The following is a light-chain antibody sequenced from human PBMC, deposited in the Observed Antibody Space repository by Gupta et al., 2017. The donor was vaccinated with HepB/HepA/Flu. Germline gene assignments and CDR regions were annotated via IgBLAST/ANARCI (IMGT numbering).Light chain of an antibody. J-gene: IGKJ2*04. CDR3: QQYNNWPPCS. CDR2: GAS. Sequence: EIVMTQSLATVSVSTGERATLSCRASQSVSSNLAWYQQKPGQAPRPLIYGASTRATSIPARFCGSRSGTKFTLTISSLQSEDFAVYYCQQYNNWPPCSFGQGTKLEIK. CDR1: QSVSSN. V-gene: IGKV3-15*01.